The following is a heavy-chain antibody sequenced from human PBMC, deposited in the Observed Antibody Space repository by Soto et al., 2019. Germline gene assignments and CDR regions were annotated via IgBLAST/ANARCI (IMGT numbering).Heavy chain of an antibody. V-gene: IGHV3-33*06. Sequence: AGGSLRLSCAASGFTFSSYGMHWVRQAPGKGLEWVAVIWYDGSNKYYADSVKGRFTISRDNSKNTLYLQMNSLRAEDTAVYYCAKGDYYDSSGPFDYWGQGTVVTVSS. CDR1: GFTFSSYG. D-gene: IGHD3-22*01. CDR2: IWYDGSNK. J-gene: IGHJ4*02. CDR3: AKGDYYDSSGPFDY.